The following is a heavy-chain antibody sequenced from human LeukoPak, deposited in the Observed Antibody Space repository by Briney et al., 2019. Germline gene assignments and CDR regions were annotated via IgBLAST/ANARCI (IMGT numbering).Heavy chain of an antibody. D-gene: IGHD3-22*01. CDR3: ARESYYDSSGYYYVPLDP. V-gene: IGHV1-69*13. Sequence: SVKVSCKASGGTFSSYAISWVRQAPGQGLEWMGGIIPIFGTADYAQKFQGRVTITADESTSTAYMELSSLRSEDTAVYYCARESYYDSSGYYYVPLDPWGQGTLVTVSS. J-gene: IGHJ5*02. CDR2: IIPIFGTA. CDR1: GGTFSSYA.